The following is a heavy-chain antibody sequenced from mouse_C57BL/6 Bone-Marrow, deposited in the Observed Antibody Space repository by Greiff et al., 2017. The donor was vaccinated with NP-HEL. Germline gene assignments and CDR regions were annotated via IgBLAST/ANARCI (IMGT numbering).Heavy chain of an antibody. CDR2: ICGGGST. J-gene: IGHJ4*01. CDR3: AKGASRSNMVTPLPSMDY. D-gene: IGHD2-2*01. CDR1: GFSLTSYG. Sequence: VKLVESGPGLVAPSPSLSISCTVSGFSLTSYGVDWVRQTPGKGLEWLGVICGGGSTTYYSALMSSLSIITDNSKSKVFLKMNSLQADDTAMYYCAKGASRSNMVTPLPSMDYWGQGTSVTVSS. V-gene: IGHV2-9*01.